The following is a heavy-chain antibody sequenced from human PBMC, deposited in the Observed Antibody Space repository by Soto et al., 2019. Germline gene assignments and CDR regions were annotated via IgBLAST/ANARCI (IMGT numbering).Heavy chain of an antibody. D-gene: IGHD2-15*01. Sequence: PSETLSLTCTVSGGSITSYHWNWIRQPPGKGLEWIGYIYYSGSTDYNPSLKSRVTISVDTSKNQFSLKLSSVTAADTAVYYCASSMVEAPRFDHWGQGTLVTVS. V-gene: IGHV4-59*08. CDR1: GGSITSYH. J-gene: IGHJ4*02. CDR2: IYYSGST. CDR3: ASSMVEAPRFDH.